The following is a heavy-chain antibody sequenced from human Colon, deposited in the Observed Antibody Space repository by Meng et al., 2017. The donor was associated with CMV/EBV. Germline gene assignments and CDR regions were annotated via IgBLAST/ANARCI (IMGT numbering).Heavy chain of an antibody. J-gene: IGHJ5*02. CDR1: GGAITDYY. CDR2: TYHSGST. D-gene: IGHD1-1*01. Sequence: GSLRLSCTVTGGAITDYYWNWIRQTPGKGLEWIGYTYHSGSTNVHPSLRGRVSMSVDTSKSQVSLKLTSVTAADTAVYYCAGLYGTDFSRWFDPWGQGTLVTVSS. CDR3: AGLYGTDFSRWFDP. V-gene: IGHV4-59*01.